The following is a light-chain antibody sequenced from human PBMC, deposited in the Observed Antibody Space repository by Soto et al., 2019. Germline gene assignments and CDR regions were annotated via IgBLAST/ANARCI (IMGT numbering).Light chain of an antibody. J-gene: IGKJ1*01. Sequence: DIQMTQSPSTLSASVGDRVTITCRASQSISSWLAWYQQKPGKAPTLLIYKASSLESGVPSRFSGSGSGTEFTLTISSLPTDEFATYYGQQYNSYSPTFGQGTKVEIK. CDR1: QSISSW. V-gene: IGKV1-5*03. CDR2: KAS. CDR3: QQYNSYSPT.